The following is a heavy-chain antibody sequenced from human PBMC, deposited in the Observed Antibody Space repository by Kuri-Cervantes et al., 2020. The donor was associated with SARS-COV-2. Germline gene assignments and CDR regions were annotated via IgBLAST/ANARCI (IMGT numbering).Heavy chain of an antibody. D-gene: IGHD6-19*01. J-gene: IGHJ4*02. CDR1: GFTFDDYA. V-gene: IGHV3-9*01. CDR3: ARTLRPHMRGDSSGWYGFDY. Sequence: GGSLRLSCAASGFTFDDYAMHWVRQAPGKGLEWVSGISWNSGSIGYADSVKGRFTISRDNAKNSLYLQMNSLRAEDTALYYCARTLRPHMRGDSSGWYGFDYWGQGTLVTVSS. CDR2: ISWNSGSI.